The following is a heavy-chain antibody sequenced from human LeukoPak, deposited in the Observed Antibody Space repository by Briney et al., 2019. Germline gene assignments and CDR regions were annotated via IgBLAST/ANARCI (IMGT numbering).Heavy chain of an antibody. CDR1: GYTFTSYG. CDR3: AKDRASYYDFWSGYMYYFDY. V-gene: IGHV1-18*01. Sequence: ASVKVSCTASGYTFTSYGISWVRQAPGQGLEWMGWISAYNGNTNYAQKLQGRVTMTTDTSTSTAYMELRSLRSDDTAVYYCAKDRASYYDFWSGYMYYFDYWGQGTLVTVSS. J-gene: IGHJ4*02. D-gene: IGHD3-3*01. CDR2: ISAYNGNT.